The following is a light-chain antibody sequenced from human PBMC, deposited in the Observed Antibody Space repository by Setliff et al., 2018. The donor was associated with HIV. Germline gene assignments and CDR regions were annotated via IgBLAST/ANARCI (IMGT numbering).Light chain of an antibody. CDR2: WAS. Sequence: DIVMTQSPDSLAVSLGERATINCKSSQSVLYSSNNKHYLAWYQQRPGQPPKLLIYWASTRESGVPDRFSGSGSGTDFTLTIRSLQAEDVAVYYCQQYYTTPLTFGGGTKVDNK. CDR1: QSVLYSSNNKHY. CDR3: QQYYTTPLT. V-gene: IGKV4-1*01. J-gene: IGKJ4*01.